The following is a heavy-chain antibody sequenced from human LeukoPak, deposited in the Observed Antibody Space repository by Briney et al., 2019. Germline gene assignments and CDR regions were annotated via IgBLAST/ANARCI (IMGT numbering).Heavy chain of an antibody. CDR2: ICYSGST. CDR1: GGSISSSSYY. Sequence: SETLSLTCTVSGGSISSSSYYWGWIRQPPGPELEWNGNICYSGSTNYNPSLKSRVTTSVDTSKKQFSLKLRSVTAADTAVYYCARSVSWGLLFRDDAFDIWGQGTMVTVSS. CDR3: ARSVSWGLLFRDDAFDI. D-gene: IGHD2-21*01. V-gene: IGHV4-39*07. J-gene: IGHJ3*02.